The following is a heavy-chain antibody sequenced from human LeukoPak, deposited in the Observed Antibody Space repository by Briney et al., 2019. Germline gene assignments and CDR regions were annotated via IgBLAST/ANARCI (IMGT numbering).Heavy chain of an antibody. CDR1: GFSFNNYW. V-gene: IGHV3-74*01. Sequence: GGSLRLSCAASGFSFNNYWMHWVRQAPGKGLAWVSRINSDGDSTTYADSVKGRFTISRDNSKNTLYLQMNSLRPEDTAVYYCARDPYSGNYGTYYYYYMDVWGKGTTVTISS. CDR3: ARDPYSGNYGTYYYYYMDV. D-gene: IGHD1-26*01. J-gene: IGHJ6*03. CDR2: INSDGDST.